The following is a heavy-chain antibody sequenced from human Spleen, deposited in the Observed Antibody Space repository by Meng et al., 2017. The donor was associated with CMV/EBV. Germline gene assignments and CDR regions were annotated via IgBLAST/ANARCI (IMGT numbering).Heavy chain of an antibody. CDR3: ARYLDYGDYSWYFDL. D-gene: IGHD4-17*01. Sequence: SGGGCNNSSISWVRRARGQGREWMGGIRRKLGLGNDAQKFQGRVTITADRSTNTAYLELSSLRSEDTAVYYCARYLDYGDYSWYFDLWGRGTLVTVSS. CDR1: GGGCNNSS. V-gene: IGHV1-69*02. CDR2: IRRKLGLG. J-gene: IGHJ2*01.